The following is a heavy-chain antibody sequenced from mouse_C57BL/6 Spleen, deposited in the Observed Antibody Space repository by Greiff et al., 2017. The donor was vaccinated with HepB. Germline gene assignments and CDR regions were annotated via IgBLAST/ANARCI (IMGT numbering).Heavy chain of an antibody. V-gene: IGHV1-4*01. CDR1: GYTFTSYT. J-gene: IGHJ4*01. Sequence: QVQLQQSGAELARPGASVKMSCKASGYTFTSYTMHWVKQRPGQGLEWIGYINPSSGYTKYNQKFKDKATLTADKSSSTAYMQLSSLTSEDSAVYYCARSATVVATRAMDYWGQGTSVTVSS. CDR2: INPSSGYT. D-gene: IGHD1-1*01. CDR3: ARSATVVATRAMDY.